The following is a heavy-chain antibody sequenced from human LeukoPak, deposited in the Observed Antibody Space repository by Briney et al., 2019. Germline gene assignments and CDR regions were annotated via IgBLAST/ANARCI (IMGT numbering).Heavy chain of an antibody. V-gene: IGHV3-23*01. Sequence: TGGSLRLSCDASGFRFSAYGMSWARQAPGQGLEWVSGLSANGSVTFYARSVRGRFTISRDNSKNTLHLQMSSLGADDSALYYCARFGDYGECWGQGTLVIVSS. D-gene: IGHD4-17*01. CDR1: GFRFSAYG. CDR3: ARFGDYGEC. CDR2: LSANGSVT. J-gene: IGHJ4*02.